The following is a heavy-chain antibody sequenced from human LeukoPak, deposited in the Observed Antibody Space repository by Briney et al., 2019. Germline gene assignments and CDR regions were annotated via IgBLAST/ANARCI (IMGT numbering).Heavy chain of an antibody. D-gene: IGHD2-8*01. CDR1: GGSFSGYY. Sequence: SETLSLTCAVYGGSFSGYYWSWIRQPPGKGLEWIGYIYYSGSTNYNPSLKSRVTISVDTPKNQFSLKLSSVTAADTAVYYCARTKAFDIWGQGTMVTVSS. CDR3: ARTKAFDI. J-gene: IGHJ3*02. V-gene: IGHV4-59*01. CDR2: IYYSGST.